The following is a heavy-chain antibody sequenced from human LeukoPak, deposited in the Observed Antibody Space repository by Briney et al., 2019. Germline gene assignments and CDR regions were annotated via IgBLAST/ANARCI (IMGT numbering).Heavy chain of an antibody. J-gene: IGHJ4*02. CDR1: GFTFSSYS. V-gene: IGHV3-21*01. Sequence: PGGSLRLSCAASGFTFSSYSMNWVRQAPGKGLEWVSSISSSGSFISYADSVKGRFTISRDNAKNSLYLQMNSLRAEDTAVYYCARGLDGYKVDHWGQGTLVTVSS. D-gene: IGHD5-24*01. CDR3: ARGLDGYKVDH. CDR2: ISSSGSFI.